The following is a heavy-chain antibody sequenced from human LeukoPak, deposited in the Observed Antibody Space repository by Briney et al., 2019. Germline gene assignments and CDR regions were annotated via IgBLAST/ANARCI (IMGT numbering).Heavy chain of an antibody. D-gene: IGHD4-17*01. CDR2: IYYTGST. V-gene: IGHV4-38-2*02. J-gene: IGHJ6*03. CDR1: AFSISSGFY. CDR3: ASDYGGYGYYYYMDV. Sequence: PSETLSLTCTVSAFSISSGFYWGWIRQPPGKGLEWVGSIYYTGSTNYNPSLKSRVTISVDRSKNQFSLKLSSVTAADTAVYYCASDYGGYGYYYYMDVWGKGTTVTVSS.